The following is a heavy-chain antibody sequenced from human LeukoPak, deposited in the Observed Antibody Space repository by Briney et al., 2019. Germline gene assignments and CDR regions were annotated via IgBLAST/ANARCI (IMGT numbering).Heavy chain of an antibody. CDR1: GYTFTSYG. J-gene: IGHJ4*02. CDR3: ARPAPDYGDETLYFDY. Sequence: ASVKVSCKASGYTFTSYGISWVRQAPGQGLEWMGWINPNSGGTNYAQKFQGRVTMTRDTSISTAYMELSRLRSDDTAVYYCARPAPDYGDETLYFDYWGQGTLVTVSS. CDR2: INPNSGGT. D-gene: IGHD4-17*01. V-gene: IGHV1-2*02.